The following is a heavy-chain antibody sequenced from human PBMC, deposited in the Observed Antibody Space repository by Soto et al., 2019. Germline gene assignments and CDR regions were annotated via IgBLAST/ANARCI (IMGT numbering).Heavy chain of an antibody. J-gene: IGHJ4*02. CDR3: AREYTYGSNFFDC. V-gene: IGHV4-31*03. CDR2: ISHSGST. Sequence: QVQLQESGPGLVKPSQTLSLTCTVSGGSISRAAYYWSWIRQHPGKGLEWIGYISHSGSTYYNPSLKRRVIISVDTSKNQFSLSLTSVTAADTAVYYCAREYTYGSNFFDCWGQGALVTVSS. D-gene: IGHD2-2*02. CDR1: GGSISRAAYY.